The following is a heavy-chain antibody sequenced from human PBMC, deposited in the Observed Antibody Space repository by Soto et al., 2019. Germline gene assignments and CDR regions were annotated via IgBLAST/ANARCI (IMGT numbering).Heavy chain of an antibody. J-gene: IGHJ4*02. V-gene: IGHV4-4*02. CDR3: ARGETQQQRDY. D-gene: IGHD6-25*01. Sequence: QVQLQESGPGLVKPSGTLSLTCAVSGDSISSDKWWSWVRQPPGKGLEWIGEIYHSGSTKYTPSRESRVIRSVDRSKNTFSPKLYSVTDADTAVYYLARGETQQQRDYWGQGTLVTVSS. CDR1: GDSISSDKW. CDR2: IYHSGST.